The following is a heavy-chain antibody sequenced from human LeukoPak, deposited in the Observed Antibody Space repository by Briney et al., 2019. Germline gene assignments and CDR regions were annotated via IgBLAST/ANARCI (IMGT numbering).Heavy chain of an antibody. CDR3: AKRSYYGSGALDY. J-gene: IGHJ4*02. V-gene: IGHV3-23*01. Sequence: GGSLRLPCAASGFSFSTYAMSWVRQAPGKGLEWVSVISDSGGYTYYADSVKGRFTISRDNSKNTLYLQMNSLRAEDTAVYYCAKRSYYGSGALDYWGQGTLVTVSS. CDR1: GFSFSTYA. D-gene: IGHD3-10*01. CDR2: ISDSGGYT.